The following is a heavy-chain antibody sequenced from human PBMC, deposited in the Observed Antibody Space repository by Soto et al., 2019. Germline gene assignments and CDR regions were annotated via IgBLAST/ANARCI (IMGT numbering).Heavy chain of an antibody. CDR3: ARLRFDSSGYYLDY. CDR2: IYFSGST. CDR1: GGSISSSSYY. Sequence: PSETLSLTCTVSGGSISSSSYYWGWIRQPPGKGLKWIGCIYFSGSTFFNPSLKSRVTFSVDTFKNLFSLKLSSVTASDTAVYYCARLRFDSSGYYLDYWGQGTLVTVSS. D-gene: IGHD3-22*01. V-gene: IGHV4-39*01. J-gene: IGHJ4*02.